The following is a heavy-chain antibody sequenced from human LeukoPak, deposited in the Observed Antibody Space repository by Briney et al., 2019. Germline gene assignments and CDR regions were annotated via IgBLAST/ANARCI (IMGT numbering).Heavy chain of an antibody. CDR2: IYTSGST. V-gene: IGHV4-61*02. Sequence: SETLSLTCTVSGGSISSSSYYWSWIRQPAGKGLEWIGRIYTSGSTNYNPSLKSRVTMSLDTSKNQFSLKLSSVTAADTAVYYCASSLYCSGAGCYLRNWFDPWGQGTLVTVSS. CDR3: ASSLYCSGAGCYLRNWFDP. D-gene: IGHD2-15*01. J-gene: IGHJ5*02. CDR1: GGSISSSSYY.